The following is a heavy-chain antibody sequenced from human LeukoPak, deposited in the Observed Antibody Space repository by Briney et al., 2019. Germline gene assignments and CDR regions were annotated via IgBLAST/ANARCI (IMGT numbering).Heavy chain of an antibody. V-gene: IGHV4-39*01. Sequence: SETLSLTCTVSGGSVSTDYWGWIRQPPGKGLEWIGHIFYSGNTYYNPSLKSRVTISVDTSKNQFSLHLSSVTAADTATYYCARRGITYSSSFFAFWGQGTLVTVSS. CDR1: GGSVSTDY. CDR2: IFYSGNT. CDR3: ARRGITYSSSFFAF. J-gene: IGHJ4*02. D-gene: IGHD1-26*01.